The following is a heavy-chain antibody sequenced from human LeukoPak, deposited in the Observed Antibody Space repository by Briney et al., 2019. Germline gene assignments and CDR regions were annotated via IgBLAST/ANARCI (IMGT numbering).Heavy chain of an antibody. J-gene: IGHJ6*02. Sequence: GRSLRLSCAASGFTFDDYAMHWVRQAPGKGLEWVSGISWNSGSIGYADSVKGRFTISRDNAKNSLYLQMNSLRAEDTALYYCAKDMGYDYVWGSPSGVLYGMDVWGQGTTVTVSS. V-gene: IGHV3-9*01. CDR1: GFTFDDYA. CDR3: AKDMGYDYVWGSPSGVLYGMDV. CDR2: ISWNSGSI. D-gene: IGHD3-16*01.